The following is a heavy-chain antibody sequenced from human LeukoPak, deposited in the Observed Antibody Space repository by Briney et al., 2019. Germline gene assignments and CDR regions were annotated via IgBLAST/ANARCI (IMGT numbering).Heavy chain of an antibody. CDR3: ARGFIRNDY. CDR1: GFTFSSYE. V-gene: IGHV3-48*03. CDR2: ISSSGSTI. J-gene: IGHJ4*02. D-gene: IGHD3-16*01. Sequence: PPGGSLRLSCAASGFTFSSYETNWVRQAPGKGLEWVSYISSSGSTIYYADSVKGRFTISRDNAKNSLYLQMNSLRAEDTAVYYCARGFIRNDYWGQGTLVTVSS.